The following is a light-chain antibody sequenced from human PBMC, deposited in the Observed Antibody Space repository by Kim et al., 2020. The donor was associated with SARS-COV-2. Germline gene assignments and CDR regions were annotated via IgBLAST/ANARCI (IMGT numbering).Light chain of an antibody. CDR1: QSIGNN. CDR3: QQHYNLPPYT. J-gene: IGKJ2*01. CDR2: GAS. V-gene: IGKV3-15*01. Sequence: EIVMTQSPAILSMSPGERATLSCRASQSIGNNLAWYQQTPGQAPRLLIYGASTRATGVSARFSGSGSGTEFTLTISSLQSEDFAIYYCQQHYNLPPYTCGQGTNREL.